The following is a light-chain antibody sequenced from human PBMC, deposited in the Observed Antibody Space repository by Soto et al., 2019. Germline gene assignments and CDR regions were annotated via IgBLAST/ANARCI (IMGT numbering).Light chain of an antibody. V-gene: IGLV2-14*03. CDR1: SSDVGGYNY. Sequence: ALTQPASVSGSPGQSITISCTGTSSDVGGYNYVSWYQQHPGKAPRLMIYDVSNRPSGVSNRFSGSKSGNTASLTISGLQAEDEADYYCGSYTTSSTLVVFGGGTKLTVL. CDR3: GSYTTSSTLVV. CDR2: DVS. J-gene: IGLJ2*01.